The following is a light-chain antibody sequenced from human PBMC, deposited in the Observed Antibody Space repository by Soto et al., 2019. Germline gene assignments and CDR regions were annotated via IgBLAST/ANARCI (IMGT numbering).Light chain of an antibody. Sequence: EIVMTQSPATLSVSPGERATLSCRASQSVSSNLAWYQQKPGQAHRLLIYGASTRAIGIPARFCGSGSGTEFTLTISSLQSEDFAVYYCQQYNNWPPGTFGQGTKLEIK. V-gene: IGKV3-15*01. J-gene: IGKJ2*01. CDR2: GAS. CDR3: QQYNNWPPGT. CDR1: QSVSSN.